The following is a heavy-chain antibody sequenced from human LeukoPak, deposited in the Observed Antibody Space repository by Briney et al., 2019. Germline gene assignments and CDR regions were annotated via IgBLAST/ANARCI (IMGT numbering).Heavy chain of an antibody. D-gene: IGHD1-26*01. J-gene: IGHJ4*02. CDR3: TRGGQLLGKGYFFDY. Sequence: GGSLRLSCAASGFTFSSYAMHWVRQAPGKGLEWVGLVRSKAYGGTTESGTSVKGRFTFSRDDSKSIAYLQKTRLTTEDTAVYFCTRGGQLLGKGYFFDYWGLGTVVTVSS. CDR1: GFTFSSYA. CDR2: VRSKAYGGTT. V-gene: IGHV3-49*04.